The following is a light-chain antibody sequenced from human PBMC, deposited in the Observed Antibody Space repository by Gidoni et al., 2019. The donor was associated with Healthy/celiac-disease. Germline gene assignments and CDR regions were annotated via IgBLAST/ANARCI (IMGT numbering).Light chain of an antibody. CDR1: QSVSSSY. V-gene: IGKV3-20*01. Sequence: DIVLTQSPGTLSLSPGARATLSCRASQSVSSSYLAWYQQRPGQAPRLLIFGSSSRATGIPDRFSGSGSGTDFTLTISSLEPEDFAVYYCQQYSNSPRTFXXXTKVEIK. CDR2: GSS. J-gene: IGKJ1*01. CDR3: QQYSNSPRT.